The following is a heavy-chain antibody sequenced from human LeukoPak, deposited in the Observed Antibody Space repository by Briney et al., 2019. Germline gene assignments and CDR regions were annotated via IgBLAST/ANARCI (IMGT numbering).Heavy chain of an antibody. J-gene: IGHJ3*02. V-gene: IGHV3-15*01. Sequence: GRIKSKTDGGTTDYAAPVKGRFTISRDDSKNTLYLQMNSLKTEDTAVYYCTTEAVADAFDIWGQGTMVTVSS. D-gene: IGHD6-19*01. CDR2: IKSKTDGGTT. CDR3: TTEAVADAFDI.